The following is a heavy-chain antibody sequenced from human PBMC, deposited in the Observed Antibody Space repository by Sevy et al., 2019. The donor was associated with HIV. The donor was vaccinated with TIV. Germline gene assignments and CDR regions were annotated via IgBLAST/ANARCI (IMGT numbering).Heavy chain of an antibody. Sequence: GGSLRLSCAASGFTFSDYYMNWVRQAPGKGLEWVSSISGRSSYIHYADSVRGRFTISRDNAKISLYLHMNSLRVDDTAVYFCARDGGCSSTSCLLYFDSWGQGALVTVSS. CDR3: ARDGGCSSTSCLLYFDS. CDR1: GFTFSDYY. V-gene: IGHV3-21*01. CDR2: ISGRSSYI. J-gene: IGHJ4*02. D-gene: IGHD2-2*01.